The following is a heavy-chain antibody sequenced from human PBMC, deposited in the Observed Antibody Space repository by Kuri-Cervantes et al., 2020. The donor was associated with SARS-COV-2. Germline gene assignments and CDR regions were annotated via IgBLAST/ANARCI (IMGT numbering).Heavy chain of an antibody. J-gene: IGHJ6*02. CDR2: INHSGST. CDR1: DGSFSGYY. D-gene: IGHD2-15*01. Sequence: ESLKISCVVYDGSFSGYYWSWIRQPPGKGLEWIGEINHSGSTNYNPSLKSRVTISVDTSKNQFSLKLSSVTAADTAVYYCARGDIVVVVASLKYYYGVDVWGQGTTVTVSS. CDR3: ARGDIVVVVASLKYYYGVDV. V-gene: IGHV4-34*01.